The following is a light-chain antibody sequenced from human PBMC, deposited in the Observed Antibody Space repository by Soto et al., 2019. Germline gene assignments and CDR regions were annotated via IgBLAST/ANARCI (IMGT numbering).Light chain of an antibody. J-gene: IGKJ2*01. CDR3: LQHNSYPYT. CDR1: QGIGTD. CDR2: AAS. Sequence: DIQMTQSPSSLSASVGDRVTITCRASQGIGTDLGWYQQKPGKAPKRLIYAASSLQSGVPSTFSGSGSGTEFTLTISSLQPEAFATYYCLQHNSYPYTFGQGTKLEIK. V-gene: IGKV1-17*01.